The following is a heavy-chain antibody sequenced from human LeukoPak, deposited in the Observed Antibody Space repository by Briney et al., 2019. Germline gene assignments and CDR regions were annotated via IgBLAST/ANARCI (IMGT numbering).Heavy chain of an antibody. Sequence: GGSLRLSCAASGFTFSSYGIHWVRQAPGKGLECVAAISRDGGGKYYGDSVKGRFIISRDNSKNSVFLQMTSLRAEDTAVYYCAREPPYYYYMDVWGEGTTVTVSS. J-gene: IGHJ6*03. CDR3: AREPPYYYYMDV. CDR1: GFTFSSYG. V-gene: IGHV3-30*07. CDR2: ISRDGGGK.